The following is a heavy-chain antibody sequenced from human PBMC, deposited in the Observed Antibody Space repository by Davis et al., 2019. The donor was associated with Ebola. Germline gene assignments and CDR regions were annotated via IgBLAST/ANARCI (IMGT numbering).Heavy chain of an antibody. CDR3: ARNKPVFGFWFDP. Sequence: MPGGSLRPSCAVYAGSFSGYYWSWIRQPPGKGLEWIGYIFYNGITYYNPSLKSRVTMSVDTSKHQFSLKLTSVTAADTAVYYCARNKPVFGFWFDPWGQGTLVTVSS. V-gene: IGHV4-34*12. CDR1: AGSFSGYY. CDR2: IFYNGIT. D-gene: IGHD3-16*01. J-gene: IGHJ5*02.